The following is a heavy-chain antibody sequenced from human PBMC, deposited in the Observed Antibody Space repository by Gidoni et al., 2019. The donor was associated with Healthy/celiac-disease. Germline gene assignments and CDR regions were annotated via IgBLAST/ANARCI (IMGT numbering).Heavy chain of an antibody. CDR1: GFTVSSYA. V-gene: IGHV3-23*01. J-gene: IGHJ6*03. CDR3: AKLWFGELYYMDV. Sequence: EVQLLEAGGGLVQPGGSLRLSCAASGFTVSSYAMRWGRQAPGKGLEWVSAISGSGGSTYYADSVKGRFTISRDKSKNTLYLQMNSLRAEDTAVYYCAKLWFGELYYMDVWGKGTTVTVSS. CDR2: ISGSGGST. D-gene: IGHD3-10*01.